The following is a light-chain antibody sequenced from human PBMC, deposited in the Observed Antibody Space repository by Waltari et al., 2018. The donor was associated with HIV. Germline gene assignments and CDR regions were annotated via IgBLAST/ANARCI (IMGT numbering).Light chain of an antibody. CDR2: RND. V-gene: IGLV1-47*01. Sequence: QSVLTQPPSASGTPGQRVSISCSGSSSNIGSNYVYWYQQLPGTAPKLLMYRNDERPSGVPDRFSGSKSGTSASLALSGLRSEDDADYYCAAWDNSLSAWVFGGGTKLTVL. J-gene: IGLJ3*02. CDR1: SSNIGSNY. CDR3: AAWDNSLSAWV.